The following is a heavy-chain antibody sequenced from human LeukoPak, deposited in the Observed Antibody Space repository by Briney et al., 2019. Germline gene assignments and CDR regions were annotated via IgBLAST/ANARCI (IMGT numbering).Heavy chain of an antibody. V-gene: IGHV3-48*04. J-gene: IGHJ4*02. CDR1: GFTFSSYS. CDR2: ISSSGSTI. Sequence: GGSLRLSCAASGFTFSSYSMNWVRQAPGKGLEWVSSISSSGSTIYYADSVKGRFTISRDNAQDSLYLQMNSLRAEDTAVYYCARGGGGYSYSLQRGYYFDYWGQGTLVTVSS. D-gene: IGHD5-18*01. CDR3: ARGGGGYSYSLQRGYYFDY.